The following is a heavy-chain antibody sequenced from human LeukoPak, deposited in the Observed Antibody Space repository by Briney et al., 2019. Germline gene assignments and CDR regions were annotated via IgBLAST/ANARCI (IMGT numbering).Heavy chain of an antibody. D-gene: IGHD1-26*01. Sequence: SETLSLTCTVSGGSIISYYWSWIRQSPQKGLEWIAYIHSSGKTNYNPSLKSRVTISVDTSKNPFSLKVTSMTAADTGVYYCTRSFPGIVGAADFWGQGTLVTVSS. J-gene: IGHJ4*02. V-gene: IGHV4-59*01. CDR2: IHSSGKT. CDR3: TRSFPGIVGAADF. CDR1: GGSIISYY.